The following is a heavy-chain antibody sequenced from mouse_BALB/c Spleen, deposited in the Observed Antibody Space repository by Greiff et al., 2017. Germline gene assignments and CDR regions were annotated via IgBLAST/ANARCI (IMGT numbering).Heavy chain of an antibody. D-gene: IGHD2-3*01. Sequence: VQLQQSGPGLVKPSQSLSLTCTVTGYSITSDYAWNWIRQFPGNKLEWMGYISYSGSTSYNPSLKSRISITRDTSKNQFFLQLNSVTTEDTATYYCARYYDGYYLFDYWGQGTTLTVSS. V-gene: IGHV3-2*02. CDR2: ISYSGST. J-gene: IGHJ2*01. CDR3: ARYYDGYYLFDY. CDR1: GYSITSDYA.